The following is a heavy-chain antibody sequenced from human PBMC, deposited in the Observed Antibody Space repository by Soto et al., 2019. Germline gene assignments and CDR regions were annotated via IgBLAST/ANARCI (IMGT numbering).Heavy chain of an antibody. Sequence: SDTLSLTCTVSGGSISSSSYYWGWIRQPPGKGLEWIGSIYYSGSTYYNPSLKSRVTISVDTSKNQFSLKLSSVTAADTAVYYCASGVPAAILGYWGQGTLVTVSS. D-gene: IGHD2-2*02. CDR2: IYYSGST. CDR1: GGSISSSSYY. J-gene: IGHJ4*02. V-gene: IGHV4-39*07. CDR3: ASGVPAAILGY.